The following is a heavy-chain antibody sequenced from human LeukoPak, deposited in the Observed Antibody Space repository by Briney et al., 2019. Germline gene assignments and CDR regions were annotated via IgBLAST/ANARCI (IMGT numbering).Heavy chain of an antibody. CDR2: ISGSGGST. CDR1: GFTFRSNA. J-gene: IGHJ4*02. CDR3: AKGGVAAARDY. Sequence: WGSLRLSCADSGFTFRSNAMSWVRQAPGKGLEWVSAISGSGGSTHYAGSVKGRFTISRDNSKNTLYLQMNSLRAEDTAVYYCAKGGVAAARDYWGQGTLVTVSS. D-gene: IGHD6-13*01. V-gene: IGHV3-23*01.